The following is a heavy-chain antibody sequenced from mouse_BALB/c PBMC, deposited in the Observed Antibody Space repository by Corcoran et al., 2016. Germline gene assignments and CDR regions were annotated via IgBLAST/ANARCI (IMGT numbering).Heavy chain of an antibody. CDR2: INTYTGEP. CDR1: GYTFTHYG. J-gene: IGHJ2*01. Sequence: QIQLVQSGPELKKPGETVKISCKASGYTFTHYGMNWVKQAPGKGLKWMGWINTYTGEPTYADDFKGRFAFSLETSASTAYLQINNLKNEDMATYFCARNWGSFDYWGQGTTLTVSS. CDR3: ARNWGSFDY. V-gene: IGHV9-1*02. D-gene: IGHD4-1*01.